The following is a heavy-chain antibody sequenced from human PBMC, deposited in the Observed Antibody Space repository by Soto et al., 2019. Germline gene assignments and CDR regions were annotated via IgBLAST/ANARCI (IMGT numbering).Heavy chain of an antibody. CDR2: ITHSGST. V-gene: IGHV4-34*01. D-gene: IGHD5-18*01. J-gene: IGHJ3*01. CDR1: GASLTAYF. CDR3: AMIDTSPGV. Sequence: SETLSLTCSVSGASLTAYFWTWIRQSPGKRLEWIGEITHSGSTNYNPSLKNRVTMSVDASKRQFSLRLTSVTAADTAVYFCAMIDTSPGVWGQGTMVTVSS.